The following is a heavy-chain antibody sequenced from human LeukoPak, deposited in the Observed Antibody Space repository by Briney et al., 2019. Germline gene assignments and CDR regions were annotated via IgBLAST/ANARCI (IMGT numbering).Heavy chain of an antibody. Sequence: GQSLKISCKGPGYSFTSYWIAWVRQMPGKGLEWMGIIYPGDSDTRNSPSFQGQVTISADKSNSTAYLQCSSLNASDTAMYYWARLGYCSGGSCYPYYYYYYMDVWGKGTTVTVSS. D-gene: IGHD2-15*01. V-gene: IGHV5-51*01. J-gene: IGHJ6*03. CDR3: ARLGYCSGGSCYPYYYYYYMDV. CDR1: GYSFTSYW. CDR2: IYPGDSDT.